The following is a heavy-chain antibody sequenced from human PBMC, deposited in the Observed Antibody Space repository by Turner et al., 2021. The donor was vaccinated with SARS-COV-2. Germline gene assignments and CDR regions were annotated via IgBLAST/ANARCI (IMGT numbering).Heavy chain of an antibody. J-gene: IGHJ3*02. CDR3: ARVAFDISPDAFDI. V-gene: IGHV1-2*04. CDR1: GYTFTDYY. CDR2: ISPNSGGT. D-gene: IGHD3-22*01. Sequence: QVQLVQSGAKLTKPGASVKVSCTTSGYTFTDYYIHWVRQAPGQGLEWIGWISPNSGGTHYARKCQGWVTMTRDTSVSVVYLEMSRLKADDTAVYDCARVAFDISPDAFDIWGQGTMVTVSS.